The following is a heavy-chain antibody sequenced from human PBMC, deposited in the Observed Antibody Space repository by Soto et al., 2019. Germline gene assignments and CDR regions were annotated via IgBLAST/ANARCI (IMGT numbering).Heavy chain of an antibody. CDR2: IFSNDDK. Sequence: QVTLKESGPVLVKPTETLTLTCTVSGFSLSNVRMGVSWIRQPPGKALEWLAHIFSNDDKSYNTSMKSRLTISKDTSKSQVVLTMNNMDPVDNATYFCARVNVTVIGNYSYAVDVWGQGTTVTVSS. J-gene: IGHJ6*02. CDR1: GFSLSNVRMG. D-gene: IGHD3-10*01. CDR3: ARVNVTVIGNYSYAVDV. V-gene: IGHV2-26*01.